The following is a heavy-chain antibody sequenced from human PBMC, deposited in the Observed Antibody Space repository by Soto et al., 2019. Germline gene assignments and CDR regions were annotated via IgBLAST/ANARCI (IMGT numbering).Heavy chain of an antibody. V-gene: IGHV4-31*03. CDR3: ARSDSSGYYFGY. CDR1: GGSISSGGYY. CDR2: IYDSGST. J-gene: IGHJ4*02. Sequence: QVQLQESGPGLVKPSQTLSLTCTVSGGSISSGGYYWSWICQHPGKGLEWIGYIYDSGSTYYNPSLKSRVTISLDTSKNQFSLNLSSVTAADTAVYYCARSDSSGYYFGYWGQGTLVTDSS. D-gene: IGHD3-22*01.